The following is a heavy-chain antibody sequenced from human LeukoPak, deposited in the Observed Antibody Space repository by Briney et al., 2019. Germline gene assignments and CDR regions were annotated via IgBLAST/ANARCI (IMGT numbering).Heavy chain of an antibody. V-gene: IGHV3-21*01. CDR2: ISSSSSYI. D-gene: IGHD2-15*01. CDR3: AREEYCSGGSCYPPYYFDY. Sequence: GGSLRLSCAASGFTFSSYSMNWVRQAPGKGLEWVSSISSSSSYIYYADSVKGRFTISRDNAKNSLYLQMNSLRAEDTAVYYCAREEYCSGGSCYPPYYFDYWGQGTLVTVSS. J-gene: IGHJ4*02. CDR1: GFTFSSYS.